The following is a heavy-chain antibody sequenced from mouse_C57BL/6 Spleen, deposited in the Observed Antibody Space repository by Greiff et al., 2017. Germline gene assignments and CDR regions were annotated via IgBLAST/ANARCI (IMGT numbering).Heavy chain of an antibody. J-gene: IGHJ3*01. V-gene: IGHV5-4*01. CDR2: ISDGGSYT. CDR3: ADGLGDYDGVAY. CDR1: GFTFSSYA. D-gene: IGHD2-4*01. Sequence: EVHLVESGGGLVKPGGSLKLSCAASGFTFSSYAMSWVRQTPEKRLAWVATISDGGSYTYYPDNVKGRFTISRDNAKNNLYLQMSHLKSEDTAMYYCADGLGDYDGVAYWGQGTLVTVSA.